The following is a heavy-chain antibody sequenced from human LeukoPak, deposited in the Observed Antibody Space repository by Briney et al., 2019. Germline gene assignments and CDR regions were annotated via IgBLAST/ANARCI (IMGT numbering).Heavy chain of an antibody. D-gene: IGHD3-3*01. CDR1: GFTFSSYS. J-gene: IGHJ4*02. CDR2: ISSSSSYR. Sequence: GGSLRLSCAASGFTFSSYSMNWVRQAPGKGLEWVGWISSSSSYRYYADTVKGGFTISRHNAKPSLYLHIHSLTAEDTAVYYCARSYTITFFGVVIMYYFDYWGQGTLVTVSS. V-gene: IGHV3-21*01. CDR3: ARSYTITFFGVVIMYYFDY.